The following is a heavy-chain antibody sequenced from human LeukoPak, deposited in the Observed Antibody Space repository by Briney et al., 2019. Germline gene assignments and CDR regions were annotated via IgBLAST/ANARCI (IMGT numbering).Heavy chain of an antibody. D-gene: IGHD4-17*01. CDR2: INTNSGGT. J-gene: IGHJ6*02. V-gene: IGHV1-2*02. CDR1: GYTFTSYD. CDR3: AREFFSPVTTGGGYYYYGMDV. Sequence: ASVKVSCKASGYTFTSYDINWVRQAPGQGLEWMGWINTNSGGTNYAQKFQGRVTMTRDTSISTAYMELSRLRSDDTAVYYCAREFFSPVTTGGGYYYYGMDVWGQGTTVTVSS.